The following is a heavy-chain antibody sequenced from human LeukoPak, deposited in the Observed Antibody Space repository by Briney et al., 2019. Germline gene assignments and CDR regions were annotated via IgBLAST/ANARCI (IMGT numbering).Heavy chain of an antibody. Sequence: SETLSLTCTVSGDSISSYYWSWIRQPPGKGLEWIGYIYYSGSTNYNPSLKSRVTISVDTSKNQFSLKLSSVTAADTAVYYCARDSGRYGMDVWGQGTTVTVSS. CDR2: IYYSGST. D-gene: IGHD6-25*01. V-gene: IGHV4-59*01. CDR1: GDSISSYY. CDR3: ARDSGRYGMDV. J-gene: IGHJ6*02.